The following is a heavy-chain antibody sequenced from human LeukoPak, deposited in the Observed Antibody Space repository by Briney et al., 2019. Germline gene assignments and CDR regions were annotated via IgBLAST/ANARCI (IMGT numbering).Heavy chain of an antibody. CDR2: ISSSSSTI. Sequence: PGGSLRLSCATSGFTFSTYSMNWVRQAPGKGLEWVSYISSSSSTIYYADSVKGRFTISRDNAKNSLYLQMNSLRAEDTAVYYCARDGSRGGAPWYFFDSWGQGTLDTVSS. CDR3: ARDGSRGGAPWYFFDS. J-gene: IGHJ4*02. V-gene: IGHV3-48*04. D-gene: IGHD3-10*01. CDR1: GFTFSTYS.